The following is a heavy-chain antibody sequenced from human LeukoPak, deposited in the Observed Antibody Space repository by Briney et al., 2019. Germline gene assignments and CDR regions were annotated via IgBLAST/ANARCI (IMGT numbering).Heavy chain of an antibody. CDR1: GFTFSSYG. Sequence: GRSLRLSCAASGFTFSSYGMHWVRQAPGKGLEWVAVIWYDGSNKYYADSVKGRFTISRDNSKNTLYLQMNSLRAEDTAVYYCAKDPSYYYDSSGLDWWGQGTLVTVS. J-gene: IGHJ4*02. CDR3: AKDPSYYYDSSGLDW. V-gene: IGHV3-33*06. D-gene: IGHD3-22*01. CDR2: IWYDGSNK.